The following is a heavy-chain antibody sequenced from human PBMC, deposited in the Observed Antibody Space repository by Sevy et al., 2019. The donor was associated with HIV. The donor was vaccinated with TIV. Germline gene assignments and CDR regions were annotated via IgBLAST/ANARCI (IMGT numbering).Heavy chain of an antibody. Sequence: GGSLRHSCAASGFTFSSYSMNWVRQAPGKGLEWVSSISSSSSYIYYADSVKGRFTISRDNAKNSLYLQMNSLRAEDTAVYYCARDENIVVVPAAFLDYWGPGTLVTVSS. CDR1: GFTFSSYS. J-gene: IGHJ4*02. V-gene: IGHV3-21*01. CDR3: ARDENIVVVPAAFLDY. D-gene: IGHD2-2*01. CDR2: ISSSSSYI.